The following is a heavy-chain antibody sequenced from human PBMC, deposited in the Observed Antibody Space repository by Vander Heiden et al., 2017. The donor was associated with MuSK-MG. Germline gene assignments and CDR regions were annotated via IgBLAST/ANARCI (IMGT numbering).Heavy chain of an antibody. J-gene: IGHJ4*01. D-gene: IGHD3-22*01. CDR2: ISSSSSTI. CDR1: GFTFSSYS. Sequence: EVQLVESGGGLVQPGGSLRLPCAASGFTFSSYSMNWVRQAPGKGLEWVSYISSSSSTIYYADAVKGRFTISRDNAKNSLYLQMNSMRDDDTAVYYCARDGSTMMVYFDYWGHGTLVTVSS. V-gene: IGHV3-48*02. CDR3: ARDGSTMMVYFDY.